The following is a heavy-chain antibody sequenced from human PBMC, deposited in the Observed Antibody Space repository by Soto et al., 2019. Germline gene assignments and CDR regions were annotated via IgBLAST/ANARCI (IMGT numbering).Heavy chain of an antibody. J-gene: IGHJ4*01. CDR3: SRSLSTIGARIEY. CDR1: GYIFTDYY. CDR2: INPNTGGT. V-gene: IGHV1-2*02. D-gene: IGHD6-6*01. Sequence: ASVKVSCKASGYIFTDYYLHWVRQAPGQGLEYMGWINPNTGGTKYRQKFQGRVTMTGGTLLLNWLTSDDTAVYYCSRSLSTIGARIEYWGQGTLVTVS.